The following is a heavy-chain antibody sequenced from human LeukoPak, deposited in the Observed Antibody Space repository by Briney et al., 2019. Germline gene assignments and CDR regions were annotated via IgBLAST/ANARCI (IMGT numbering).Heavy chain of an antibody. V-gene: IGHV4-39*01. CDR3: ARHLWFGEVNRLDP. J-gene: IGHJ5*02. Sequence: PSEALSLTCSVSGGSMTRNNDYWGWIRQSPGKGLEWIGSILYNGRTYYNPSLEGRVTISVDTSKNQFSLHLTSMSAADMAVYFCARHLWFGEVNRLDPWGQGTVATVSS. D-gene: IGHD3-10*01. CDR2: ILYNGRT. CDR1: GGSMTRNNDY.